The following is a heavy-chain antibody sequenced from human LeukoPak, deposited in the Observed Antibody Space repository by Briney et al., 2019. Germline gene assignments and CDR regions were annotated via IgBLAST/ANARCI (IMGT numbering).Heavy chain of an antibody. J-gene: IGHJ4*02. CDR2: ISGGGGET. CDR3: ARDAKGSWDLDY. D-gene: IGHD6-13*01. CDR1: GFTFSNNA. V-gene: IGHV3-21*01. Sequence: PGGSLRLSCAASGFTFSNNAMHWVRQAPGKGLEWASSISGGGGETYYADSVKGRFTISRDNAKNSLYLQMNSLRAEDTAVYYCARDAKGSWDLDYWGQGTLVTVSS.